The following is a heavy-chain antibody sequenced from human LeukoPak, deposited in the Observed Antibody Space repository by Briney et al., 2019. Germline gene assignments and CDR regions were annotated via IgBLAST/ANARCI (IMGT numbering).Heavy chain of an antibody. CDR3: ARGGTYYYGSSGYNYFDY. D-gene: IGHD3-22*01. V-gene: IGHV1-2*02. Sequence: GASVKVSCKASGYTFTSYYMHWVRQAPGQGLEWMGWINPNSGGTNYAQKFQGRVTMTRDTSISTAYMELSRLRSDDTAVYYCARGGTYYYGSSGYNYFDYWGQGTLVTVSS. J-gene: IGHJ4*02. CDR1: GYTFTSYY. CDR2: INPNSGGT.